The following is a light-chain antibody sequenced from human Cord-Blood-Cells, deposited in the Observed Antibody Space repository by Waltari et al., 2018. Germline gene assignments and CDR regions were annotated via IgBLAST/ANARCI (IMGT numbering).Light chain of an antibody. CDR2: DAS. Sequence: IVLTQSPATLSLSPGERALLSCRASQRVSCYLAWYQQKPGQAPRLLIYDASNRATGIPARFSGSGSGTDFTLTISSLEPEDFAVYYCQQRSNWPPFTFGPGTKVGIK. CDR1: QRVSCY. V-gene: IGKV3-11*01. CDR3: QQRSNWPPFT. J-gene: IGKJ3*01.